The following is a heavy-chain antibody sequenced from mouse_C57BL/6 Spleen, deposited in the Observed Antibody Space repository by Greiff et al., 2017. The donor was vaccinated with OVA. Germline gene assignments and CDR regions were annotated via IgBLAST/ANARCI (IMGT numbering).Heavy chain of an antibody. V-gene: IGHV1-72*01. D-gene: IGHD1-1*01. CDR3: ASYGSSLYYYAMDY. J-gene: IGHJ4*01. CDR1: GYTFTSYW. Sequence: VQLQESGAELVKPGASVKLSCKASGYTFTSYWMHWVKQRPGRGLEWIGRIDPNSGGTKYNEKFKSKATLTVDKPSSTAYMQLSSLTSEDSAVYYCASYGSSLYYYAMDYWGQGTSVTVSS. CDR2: IDPNSGGT.